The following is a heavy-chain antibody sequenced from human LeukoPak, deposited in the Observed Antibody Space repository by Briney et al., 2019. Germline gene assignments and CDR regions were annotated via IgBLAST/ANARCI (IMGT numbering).Heavy chain of an antibody. CDR1: GFTFSDYY. J-gene: IGHJ4*02. Sequence: GGSLRLSCAASGFTFSDYYMSWIRQAPGKGLKWVSYISGSSSNTKYADSVKGRFTISRDNAKNSLYLQMNSLRAEDTAVYYCAREDHCVTTTCYNYFDYWGPGNLVTVSS. D-gene: IGHD2-2*02. CDR3: AREDHCVTTTCYNYFDY. V-gene: IGHV3-11*05. CDR2: ISGSSSNT.